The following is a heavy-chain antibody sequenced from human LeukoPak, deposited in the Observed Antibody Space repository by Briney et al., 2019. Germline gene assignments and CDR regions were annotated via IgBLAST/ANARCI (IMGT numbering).Heavy chain of an antibody. CDR3: ARDNVGATPFDY. CDR2: INLDGTER. V-gene: IGHV3-7*05. D-gene: IGHD1-26*01. CDR1: GFTFSYFW. Sequence: PRGSLRLSCAASGFTFSYFWMSWVRQAPGKGLEWVANINLDGTERHYVDSVKGRFTISRDNARKSLYLQMNSLRDEDTAVYYCARDNVGATPFDYWGQGTLVTVSS. J-gene: IGHJ4*02.